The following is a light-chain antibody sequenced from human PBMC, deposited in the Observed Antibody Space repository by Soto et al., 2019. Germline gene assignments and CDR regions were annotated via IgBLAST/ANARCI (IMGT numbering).Light chain of an antibody. CDR2: DTS. V-gene: IGLV1-44*01. CDR3: AAWDDSLNGPA. J-gene: IGLJ2*01. CDR1: YSNIGIND. Sequence: QSVLTQPPSASGTPGQRVTVSCSETYSNIGINDVHWYRQLSGTAPQILIYDTSQRATGVPDRFSGSRSGTSASLVISGLQTEDEADYHCAAWDDSLNGPAFGGGTKVTVL.